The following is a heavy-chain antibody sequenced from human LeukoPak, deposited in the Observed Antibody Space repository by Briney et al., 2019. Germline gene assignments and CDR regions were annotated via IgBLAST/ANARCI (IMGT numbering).Heavy chain of an antibody. CDR2: ISWNSGNI. CDR3: AKDFGVRYYGSGSHIDY. D-gene: IGHD3-10*01. Sequence: PGGSLRLSCAASGFTFDDYAMHWVRQAPGKGLEWVSGISWNSGNIGYADPVKGRFTISRDNAKNSLYLQMNSLRAEDTALYYCAKDFGVRYYGSGSHIDYWGQGTLVTVSS. J-gene: IGHJ4*02. V-gene: IGHV3-9*01. CDR1: GFTFDDYA.